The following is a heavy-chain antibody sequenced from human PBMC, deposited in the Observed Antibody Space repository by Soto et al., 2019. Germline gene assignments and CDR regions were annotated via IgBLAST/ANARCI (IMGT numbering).Heavy chain of an antibody. J-gene: IGHJ6*03. V-gene: IGHV4-39*01. D-gene: IGHD3-10*01. CDR1: GGSISSSSYY. CDR2: IYYSGST. Sequence: SETLSLTCTVSGGSISSSSYYWGWIRQPPGKGLEWIGSIYYSGSTYYNPSLKSRVTISVDTSKNQFSLKLSSVTAADTAVYYCARHFDPRELLFVFDYMDVWGKGTTVTVSS. CDR3: ARHFDPRELLFVFDYMDV.